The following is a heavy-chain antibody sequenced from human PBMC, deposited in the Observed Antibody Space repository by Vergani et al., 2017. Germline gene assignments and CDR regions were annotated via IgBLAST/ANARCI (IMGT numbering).Heavy chain of an antibody. Sequence: EVQLLESGGGLVQPGGSLRLSCAASGFTFSNYAMSWVRQAPGKGLEWVSDISGSDHNTNYADSVKGRFTISRDNSKNTLYLQMNSLRAEDTAVYYCAKWSGSSSSAYYYYYYMDVWGKETTVTVSS. CDR1: GFTFSNYA. V-gene: IGHV3-23*01. D-gene: IGHD6-6*01. CDR3: AKWSGSSSSAYYYYYYMDV. J-gene: IGHJ6*03. CDR2: ISGSDHNT.